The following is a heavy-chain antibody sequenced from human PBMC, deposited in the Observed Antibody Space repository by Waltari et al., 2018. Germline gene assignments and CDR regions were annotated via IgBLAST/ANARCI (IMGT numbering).Heavy chain of an antibody. D-gene: IGHD4-17*01. CDR1: GGTFRSYA. Sequence: QVQLVQSGAEVKKPGSSVKVSCKASGGTFRSYAISWVRQAPGQGLECMGGIIPIFGTANYAQKFQGRVTITTDESTSTAYMELSSLRSEDTAVYYCARGHSRLPDAFDIWGQGTMVTVSS. J-gene: IGHJ3*02. CDR3: ARGHSRLPDAFDI. CDR2: IIPIFGTA. V-gene: IGHV1-69*05.